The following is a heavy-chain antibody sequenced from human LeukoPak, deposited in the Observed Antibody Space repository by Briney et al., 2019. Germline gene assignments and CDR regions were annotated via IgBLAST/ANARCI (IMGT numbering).Heavy chain of an antibody. CDR2: IWYDGSNK. CDR1: GFTFSSYG. J-gene: IGHJ1*01. D-gene: IGHD3-22*01. Sequence: GGSLRLXCAASGFTFSSYGMHWVRRAPGKGLEWVAVIWYDGSNKYYADSVKGRFTISRDNSKNTLYLQMNSLRAEDTAVYYCAKDQDYYDTSGYYYVGDFQHWGQGTLVTVSS. CDR3: AKDQDYYDTSGYYYVGDFQH. V-gene: IGHV3-33*06.